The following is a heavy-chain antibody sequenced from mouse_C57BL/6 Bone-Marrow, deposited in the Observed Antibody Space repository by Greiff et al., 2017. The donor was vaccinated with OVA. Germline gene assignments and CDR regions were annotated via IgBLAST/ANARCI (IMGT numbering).Heavy chain of an antibody. CDR1: GYSFTDYN. J-gene: IGHJ4*01. V-gene: IGHV1-39*01. Sequence: EVKLMESGPELVKPGASVKISCKASGYSFTDYNMNWVKQSNGKSLEWIGVINHNYGTTSYNQKFKGKATLTVDQSSSTAYMQLNSLTSEDSAVYYCARGGLWLRRRNAMDYWGQGTSVTVSS. D-gene: IGHD2-2*01. CDR3: ARGGLWLRRRNAMDY. CDR2: INHNYGTT.